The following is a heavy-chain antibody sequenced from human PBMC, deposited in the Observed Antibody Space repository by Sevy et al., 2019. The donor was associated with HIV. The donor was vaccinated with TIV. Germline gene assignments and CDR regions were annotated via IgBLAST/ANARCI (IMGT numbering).Heavy chain of an antibody. CDR3: ARGYYDSDTFNWFDP. J-gene: IGHJ5*02. D-gene: IGHD3-22*01. CDR2: INHSGST. Sequence: SETLSLTCVVYGGSFSGYYWSWIRQPPGKGLEWIGEINHSGSTNYNPSLKSRVTISVDTSKNQFSLKLSSVTAADTAVYYCARGYYDSDTFNWFDPWGQGTLVTVSS. CDR1: GGSFSGYY. V-gene: IGHV4-34*01.